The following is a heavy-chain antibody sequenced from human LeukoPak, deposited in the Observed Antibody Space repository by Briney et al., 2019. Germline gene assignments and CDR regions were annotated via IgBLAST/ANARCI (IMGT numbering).Heavy chain of an antibody. Sequence: SETLSLTCTVSGGSISSYYWNWIRQPAGKGLEWVGRIHTSGSTNHNPSLKSRVTMSVDTSKNQFSLKLSSVTAADTAVYYCARGKVVAGTPGQNSWDSWGQGTLVTVSS. CDR1: GGSISSYY. V-gene: IGHV4-4*07. CDR3: ARGKVVAGTPGQNSWDS. CDR2: IHTSGST. J-gene: IGHJ4*02. D-gene: IGHD6-19*01.